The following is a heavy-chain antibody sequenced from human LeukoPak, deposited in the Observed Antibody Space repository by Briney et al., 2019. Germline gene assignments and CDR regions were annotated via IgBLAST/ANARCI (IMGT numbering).Heavy chain of an antibody. V-gene: IGHV5-51*01. CDR1: GYIFTSDW. J-gene: IGHJ4*02. CDR2: IYPGDSDT. CDR3: ARYPPNYYDSSGLDY. Sequence: GESLKISCKVSGYIFTSDWIGWVRQVPGKGLEWMGIIYPGDSDTRYSPSFQGQVTISADKSISTAYLQWSSLKASDTAMYYCARYPPNYYDSSGLDYWGQGTLVTVSS. D-gene: IGHD3-22*01.